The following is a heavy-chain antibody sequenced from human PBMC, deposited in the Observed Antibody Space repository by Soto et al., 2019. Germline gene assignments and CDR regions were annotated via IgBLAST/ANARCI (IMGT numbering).Heavy chain of an antibody. CDR3: VTGSGYAPVDY. J-gene: IGHJ4*02. Sequence: GGSLRLSCAASGFTFSSYWMHWVRQAPGKGLVWVSRINSDGISTSYADSVKGRLPISRDNAKNTMYLQMNSLRAEDTAVYYCVTGSGYAPVDYWGQGTLVTVSS. D-gene: IGHD5-12*01. V-gene: IGHV3-74*01. CDR2: INSDGIST. CDR1: GFTFSSYW.